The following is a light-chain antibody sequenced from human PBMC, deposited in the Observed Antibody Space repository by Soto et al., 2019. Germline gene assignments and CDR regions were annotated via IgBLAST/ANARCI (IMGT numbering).Light chain of an antibody. V-gene: IGKV1-39*01. J-gene: IGKJ1*01. Sequence: DIQMTQSPSSLSASVGDRVTITCRSSQSINNYLSWYQQRPGKAPKVIIYDASSLQSGVPSRFSGSGSGTDFTLTISSLLPEDFVTYYCQQGFSAPPWTFGQGTKVEV. CDR3: QQGFSAPPWT. CDR1: QSINNY. CDR2: DAS.